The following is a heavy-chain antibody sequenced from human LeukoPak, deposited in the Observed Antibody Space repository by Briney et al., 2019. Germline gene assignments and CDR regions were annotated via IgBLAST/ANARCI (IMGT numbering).Heavy chain of an antibody. CDR1: GLTFSSYA. CDR2: ISYDGSNK. J-gene: IGHJ5*02. Sequence: GRSLRLSCAASGLTFSSYAMHWVRQAPGKGLEWVAVISYDGSNKYYADSVKGRFTISRDNSKNTLYLQMNSLRAEDTAVYYCARDRYCSSTSCYGWTWFDPWGQGTLVTVSS. D-gene: IGHD2-2*01. CDR3: ARDRYCSSTSCYGWTWFDP. V-gene: IGHV3-30*04.